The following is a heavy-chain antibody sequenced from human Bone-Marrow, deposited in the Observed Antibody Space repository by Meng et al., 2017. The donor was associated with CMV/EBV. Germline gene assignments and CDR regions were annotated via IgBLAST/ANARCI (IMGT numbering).Heavy chain of an antibody. CDR2: LSWDGGTT. J-gene: IGHJ4*02. V-gene: IGHV3-43*01. Sequence: GESLKISCAASGFSFDDYTMHWVRQAPGKSLEWVSLLSWDGGTTYYADSVKGRFTISRDTSKNSLYWQMNSLKTEDTALYYCAKDIPGGGGGFDYWGQGTLVTVSS. CDR3: AKDIPGGGGGFDY. D-gene: IGHD3-10*01. CDR1: GFSFDDYT.